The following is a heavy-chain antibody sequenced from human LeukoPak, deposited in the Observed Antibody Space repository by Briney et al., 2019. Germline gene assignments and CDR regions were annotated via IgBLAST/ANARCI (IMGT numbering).Heavy chain of an antibody. J-gene: IGHJ4*02. Sequence: GASVKVSCKASGYSFTNYYLHWVRQAPGQGLEYMGIINPSGGSSGGSTTYAQKFQGRVTMTRDTSTSTVYMELSNLRSEDTAVYYCARGGYIYGSFDNWGQGTPVTVSS. D-gene: IGHD5-18*01. CDR1: GYSFTNYY. V-gene: IGHV1-46*01. CDR3: ARGGYIYGSFDN. CDR2: INPSGGSSGGST.